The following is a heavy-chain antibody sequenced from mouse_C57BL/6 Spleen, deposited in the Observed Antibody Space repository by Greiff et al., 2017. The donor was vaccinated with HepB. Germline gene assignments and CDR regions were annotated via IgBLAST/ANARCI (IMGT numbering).Heavy chain of an antibody. CDR3: ARWNYYGSGAY. J-gene: IGHJ3*01. D-gene: IGHD1-1*01. CDR2: IYPSDSET. Sequence: QVQLQQPGAELVRPGSSVKLSCKASGYTFTSYWMDWVKQRPGQGLEWIGNIYPSDSETHYNQKFKDKATLTVDKSSSTAYMQLSSLTSEDSAVYYCARWNYYGSGAYWGQGTLVTVSA. CDR1: GYTFTSYW. V-gene: IGHV1-61*01.